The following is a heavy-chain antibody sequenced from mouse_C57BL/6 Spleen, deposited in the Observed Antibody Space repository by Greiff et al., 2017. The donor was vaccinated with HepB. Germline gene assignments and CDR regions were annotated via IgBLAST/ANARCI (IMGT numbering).Heavy chain of an antibody. Sequence: VQLKQSGPELVKPGASVKISCKASGYSFTGYYMNWVKQSPEKSLEWIGEINPSTGGTTYNQKFKAKATLTVDKSSSTAYMQLKSLTSEDSAVYYCARVAFDYWGQGTTLTVSS. CDR3: ARVAFDY. V-gene: IGHV1-42*01. CDR2: INPSTGGT. J-gene: IGHJ2*01. CDR1: GYSFTGYY.